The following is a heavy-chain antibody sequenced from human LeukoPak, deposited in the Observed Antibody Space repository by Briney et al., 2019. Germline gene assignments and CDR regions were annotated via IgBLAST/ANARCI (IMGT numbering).Heavy chain of an antibody. J-gene: IGHJ4*02. V-gene: IGHV3-23*01. CDR3: ARAPDSSGYFYELDY. Sequence: GGSLRLSCTVSGFSLSSYALSWVRRAPGKGLEWVSATSSSDAGKYYADSVRGRFTISRDNSKNTLYVQMNSLRAEDTAVYYCARAPDSSGYFYELDYWGQGTRVTVSS. D-gene: IGHD3-22*01. CDR1: GFSLSSYA. CDR2: TSSSDAGK.